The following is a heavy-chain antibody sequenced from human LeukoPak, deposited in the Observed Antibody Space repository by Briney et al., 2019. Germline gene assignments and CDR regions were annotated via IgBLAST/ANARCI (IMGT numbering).Heavy chain of an antibody. Sequence: SETLSLTCTVSGGSIGFSYWSWIRQSPGKGLEWIGYKCASGSSNYNPSLKGRVTLSIDTSKSQFSLKLRSATAADTAVYYCARHGGGVRSPFDYWGQGTVVTVSS. J-gene: IGHJ4*02. V-gene: IGHV4-4*09. D-gene: IGHD3-16*01. CDR1: GGSIGFSY. CDR3: ARHGGGVRSPFDY. CDR2: KCASGSS.